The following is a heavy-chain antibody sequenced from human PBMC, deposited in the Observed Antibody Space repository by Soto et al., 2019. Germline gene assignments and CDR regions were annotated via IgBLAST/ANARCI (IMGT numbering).Heavy chain of an antibody. CDR1: GDIVSSNSAA. CDR3: VTEMGYSSGQGGYYYYYGMDV. J-gene: IGHJ6*02. CDR2: TYYRSKWYN. Sequence: SQTLSLTCAISGDIVSSNSAAWNWIRQSPSRGLEWLGRTYYRSKWYNGYAVSVKSRITINPDTSKNQFSLQLNSVTPEDTAVYYCVTEMGYSSGQGGYYYYYGMDVWGQGTTVTVSS. D-gene: IGHD6-19*01. V-gene: IGHV6-1*01.